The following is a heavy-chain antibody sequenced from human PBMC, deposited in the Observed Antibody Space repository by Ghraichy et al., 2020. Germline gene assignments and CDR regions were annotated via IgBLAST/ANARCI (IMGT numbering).Heavy chain of an antibody. V-gene: IGHV6-1*01. Sequence: SETLSLTCAISGDSVSSNRAAWSWIRQSPSRVLEWLGRTYYSSKWYNDYAVSVKSRITINSDTSKNQFSLQLNSVTPEDTAVYYCARDPRGYSYVSYFDYWGQGSLVTVSS. CDR1: GDSVSSNRAA. D-gene: IGHD5-18*01. J-gene: IGHJ4*02. CDR3: ARDPRGYSYVSYFDY. CDR2: TYYSSKWYN.